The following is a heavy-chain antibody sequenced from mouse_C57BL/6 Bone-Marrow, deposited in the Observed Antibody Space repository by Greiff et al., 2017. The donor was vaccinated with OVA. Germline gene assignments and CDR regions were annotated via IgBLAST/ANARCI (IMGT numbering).Heavy chain of an antibody. J-gene: IGHJ3*01. CDR1: GFSLTSYG. CDR3: ARLPYYGSSPWFAY. CDR2: IWSGGST. V-gene: IGHV2-2*01. Sequence: VQLQQSGPGLVQPSQSLSITCTVSGFSLTSYGVHWVRQSPGKGLEWLGVIWSGGSTDYNAAFISRLSISKDNSKSQVFFKMNSPQADDTAIYYCARLPYYGSSPWFAYWGQGTLVTVSA. D-gene: IGHD1-1*01.